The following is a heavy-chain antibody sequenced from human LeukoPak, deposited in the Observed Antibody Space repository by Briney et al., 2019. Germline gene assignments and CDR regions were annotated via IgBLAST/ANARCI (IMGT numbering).Heavy chain of an antibody. V-gene: IGHV1-8*01. CDR1: GYTFTTYD. CDR3: ARVFGGREIGF. Sequence: VSVKVSCKASGYTFTTYDINWVRQATGQGLEWMEWMNPKSGNTAYAQKFQGRVTMTRNTSIDTAYLEMSSLRSEDTAMYYCARVFGGREIGFWGQGTQVTVSS. D-gene: IGHD3-3*01. CDR2: MNPKSGNT. J-gene: IGHJ4*02.